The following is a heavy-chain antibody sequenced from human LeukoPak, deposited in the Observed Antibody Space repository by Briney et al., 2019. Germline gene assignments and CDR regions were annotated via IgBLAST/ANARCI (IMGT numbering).Heavy chain of an antibody. J-gene: IGHJ4*02. CDR2: IIPIFGTA. V-gene: IGHV1-69*13. D-gene: IGHD1-26*01. Sequence: ASVKVSCKASGGTFSSYAISWVRQAPGQGLEWMGGIIPIFGTANYAQKFQGRVTITADESTSTAYMELSSLRSEDTAVYYCAKSLGKWELHPFDYWGQGTLVTVSS. CDR3: AKSLGKWELHPFDY. CDR1: GGTFSSYA.